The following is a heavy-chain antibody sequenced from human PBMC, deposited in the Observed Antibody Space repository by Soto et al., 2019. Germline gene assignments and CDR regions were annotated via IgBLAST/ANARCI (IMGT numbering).Heavy chain of an antibody. D-gene: IGHD1-26*01. CDR1: GFTFGSYG. J-gene: IGHJ4*02. CDR2: ISYDGSNT. CDR3: AKEGGLSGSYYISSSYYFDY. Sequence: GGSLRLSCVASGFTFGSYGMHWVRQAPGKGLEWVAIISYDGSNTYYADSVKGRFTISRDNSKNTLYLQMNSLRAEDTSVYYCAKEGGLSGSYYISSSYYFDYWGQGT. V-gene: IGHV3-30*18.